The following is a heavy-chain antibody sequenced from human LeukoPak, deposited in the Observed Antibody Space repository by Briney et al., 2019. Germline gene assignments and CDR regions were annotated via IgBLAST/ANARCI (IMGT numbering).Heavy chain of an antibody. CDR2: IYHSGST. V-gene: IGHV4-38-2*02. Sequence: SETLSLTCTVSGYPISSGYYWGWIRQPPGRGLEWIGSIYHSGSTYYNPSLKSRVTISVDTSKNQFSLKLSSVTAADTAVYYCARDGGYYDSSGYYYVDWYFDLWGRGTLVTVSS. CDR3: ARDGGYYDSSGYYYVDWYFDL. CDR1: GYPISSGYY. D-gene: IGHD3-22*01. J-gene: IGHJ2*01.